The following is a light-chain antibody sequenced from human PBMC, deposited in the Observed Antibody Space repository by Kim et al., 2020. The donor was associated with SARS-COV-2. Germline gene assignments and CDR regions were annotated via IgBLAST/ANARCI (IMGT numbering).Light chain of an antibody. CDR3: QQYGSSRWT. V-gene: IGKV3-20*01. J-gene: IGKJ1*01. CDR2: GAS. CDR1: QSVSSSY. Sequence: SPGERATLSCRARQSVSSSYLAWYQQKPGQAPRLLIYGASSRATGIPDRFSGSGSGTDFTLTISRLEPEDFAVYYCQQYGSSRWTFGQGTKVDIK.